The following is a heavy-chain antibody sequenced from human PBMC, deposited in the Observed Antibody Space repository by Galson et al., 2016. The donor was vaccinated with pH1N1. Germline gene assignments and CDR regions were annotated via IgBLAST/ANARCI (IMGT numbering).Heavy chain of an antibody. V-gene: IGHV3-53*01. CDR3: ARVDTYYESRPDLTDI. CDR1: GISVKNNY. D-gene: IGHD3-3*01. J-gene: IGHJ3*02. Sequence: LRLSCAASGISVKNNYITWARQAPGKGLEWVSFINTGGRTYYADSVEGRFTVSRDNSKNTVFLRINNVRVEDTAMYYCARVDTYYESRPDLTDIWGHGKMVTVSS. CDR2: INTGGRT.